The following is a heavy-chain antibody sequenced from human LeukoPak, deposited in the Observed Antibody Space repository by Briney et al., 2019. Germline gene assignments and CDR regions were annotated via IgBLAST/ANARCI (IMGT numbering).Heavy chain of an antibody. Sequence: GGSLRLSCAASGFTFSSYSVNWVRQAPGKGLEWVSSITSSSTYIYYADSVKGRFTISRDNAKNSLYLQMYSLSAEDTAVYYCARGGDPFDYWGQGALVTVSS. CDR3: ARGGDPFDY. CDR2: ITSSSTYI. V-gene: IGHV3-21*01. J-gene: IGHJ4*02. D-gene: IGHD4-17*01. CDR1: GFTFSSYS.